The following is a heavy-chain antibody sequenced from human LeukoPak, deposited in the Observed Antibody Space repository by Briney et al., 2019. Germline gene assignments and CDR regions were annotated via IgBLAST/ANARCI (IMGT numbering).Heavy chain of an antibody. V-gene: IGHV3-21*01. CDR3: ARGAGIDY. J-gene: IGHJ4*02. CDR2: ISYSSSI. D-gene: IGHD6-19*01. Sequence: PGGSLRLSCAASGFAFSSYTMNWVRQTPGKGLEWVSSISYSSSISYADSVKGRFTISRVTARNSLYLQMNSLRADDTAVYYCARGAGIDYWGQGTLVTVSS. CDR1: GFAFSSYT.